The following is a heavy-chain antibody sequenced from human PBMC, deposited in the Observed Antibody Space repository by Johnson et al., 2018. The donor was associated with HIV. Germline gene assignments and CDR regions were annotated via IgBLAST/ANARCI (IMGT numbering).Heavy chain of an antibody. CDR1: GFTFSSYW. Sequence: MLLVESGGGLVQPGGSLRLSCAASGFTFSSYWMSWVRQAPGKGLEWVANIKQDGSEKYYVDSVKGRFTISRDNSKNTLYLQMNSLRPEDSAVYYCATLWFGEVSVYDAFDVWGQGTMVTVSS. V-gene: IGHV3-7*01. CDR3: ATLWFGEVSVYDAFDV. D-gene: IGHD3-10*01. CDR2: IKQDGSEK. J-gene: IGHJ3*01.